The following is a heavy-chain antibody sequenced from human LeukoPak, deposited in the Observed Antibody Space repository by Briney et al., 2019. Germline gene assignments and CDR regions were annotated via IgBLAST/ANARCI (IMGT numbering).Heavy chain of an antibody. CDR3: AKGTMVRGFDY. D-gene: IGHD3-10*01. CDR1: GFTFSSYA. Sequence: GGSLRLSCEVSGFTFSSYAMNCVRQAPGKGLEWVSSISATSGNTYYADSVKGRFTISRDNSKNTLYLQMNSLRADDTAVYYCAKGTMVRGFDYWGQGTLVTVSS. J-gene: IGHJ4*02. CDR2: ISATSGNT. V-gene: IGHV3-23*01.